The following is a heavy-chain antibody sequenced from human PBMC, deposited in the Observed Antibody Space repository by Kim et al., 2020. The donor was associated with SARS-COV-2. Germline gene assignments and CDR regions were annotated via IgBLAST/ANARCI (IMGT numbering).Heavy chain of an antibody. D-gene: IGHD3-22*01. CDR2: IIPILGIA. J-gene: IGHJ6*02. CDR3: ARSSGYPIGYYYGMDV. Sequence: SVKVSCKASGGTFSSYAISWVRQAPGQGLEWMGRIIPILGIANYAQKFQGRVTITADKSTSTAYMELSSLRSEDTAVYYCARSSGYPIGYYYGMDVWGQGTTVTVSS. V-gene: IGHV1-69*04. CDR1: GGTFSSYA.